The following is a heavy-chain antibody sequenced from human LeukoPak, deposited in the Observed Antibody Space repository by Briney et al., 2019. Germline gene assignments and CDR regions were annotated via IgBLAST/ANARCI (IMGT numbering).Heavy chain of an antibody. CDR2: IYTSGST. CDR3: ARDHGDSSLGY. V-gene: IGHV4-39*07. CDR1: GGSISGSRYY. J-gene: IGHJ4*02. Sequence: PSETLSLTCTVSGGSISGSRYYWGWIRQPPGRGLEWIGRIYTSGSTNYNPSLKSRVTMSVDTSKNQFSLKLSSVTAADTAVYYCARDHGDSSLGYWGQGTLVTVSS. D-gene: IGHD6-13*01.